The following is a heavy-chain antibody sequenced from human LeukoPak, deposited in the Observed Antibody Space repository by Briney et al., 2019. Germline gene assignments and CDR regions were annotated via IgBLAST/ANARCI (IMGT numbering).Heavy chain of an antibody. CDR3: ASLSLAYCGGDCYYDAFDI. Sequence: GGSLRLSCAASGFTFSDHYMDWVRQAPGKGLEWVGRTRNKANSYTTEYAASVKGRFTISRDDSKNSLYLQMNSLKTEDTAVYYCASLSLAYCGGDCYYDAFDIWGQGTMVTVSS. CDR2: TRNKANSYTT. CDR1: GFTFSDHY. D-gene: IGHD2-21*02. V-gene: IGHV3-72*01. J-gene: IGHJ3*02.